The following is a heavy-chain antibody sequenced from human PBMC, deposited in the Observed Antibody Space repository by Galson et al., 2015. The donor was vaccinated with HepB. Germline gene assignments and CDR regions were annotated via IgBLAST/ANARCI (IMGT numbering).Heavy chain of an antibody. V-gene: IGHV5-51*01. J-gene: IGHJ5*02. CDR3: ARHNRNDFWSVGPWFDP. CDR1: GYSFTSYW. D-gene: IGHD3-3*01. CDR2: IYPGDSDT. Sequence: QSGAEVKKPGESLKISCKGSGYSFTSYWIGWVRQMPGKGLEWMGIIYPGDSDTRYSPSFQGQVTISADKSISTAYLQWSSLKASDTAMYYCARHNRNDFWSVGPWFDPWGQGTLVTVSS.